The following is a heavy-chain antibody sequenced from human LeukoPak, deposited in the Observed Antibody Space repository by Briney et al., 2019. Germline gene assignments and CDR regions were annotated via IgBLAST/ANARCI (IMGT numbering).Heavy chain of an antibody. V-gene: IGHV4-34*01. CDR2: INHSGST. CDR1: GGSFSGYY. Sequence: SETLSLTCAVYGGSFSGYYWNWIRQPPGKRLEWIGEINHSGSTNDNPSLKSRVTISVDTSKNQFYLKLSSVTAADTAVYYCARGYDSSGRSLSWFDPWGQGTLVTVSS. J-gene: IGHJ5*02. D-gene: IGHD3-22*01. CDR3: ARGYDSSGRSLSWFDP.